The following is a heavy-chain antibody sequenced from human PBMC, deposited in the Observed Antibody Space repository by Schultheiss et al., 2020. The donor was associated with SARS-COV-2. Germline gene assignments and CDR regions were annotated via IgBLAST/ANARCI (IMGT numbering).Heavy chain of an antibody. D-gene: IGHD6-19*01. J-gene: IGHJ3*02. CDR2: IYYSGST. CDR1: GGSFSGYY. CDR3: AREGAVAGTGAFDI. Sequence: SETLSLTCAVYGGSFSGYYWSWIRQPPGKGLEWIGSIYYSGSTYYNPSLKSRVTISVDTSKNQFSLKLSSVTAADTAVYYCAREGAVAGTGAFDIWGQGTMVTVSS. V-gene: IGHV4-34*01.